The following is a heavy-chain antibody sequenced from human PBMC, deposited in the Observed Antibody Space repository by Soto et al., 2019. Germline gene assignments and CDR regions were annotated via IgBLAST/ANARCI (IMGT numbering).Heavy chain of an antibody. Sequence: GASVKVSCKASGYTFTGYYMRWVRQAPGQGLEWMGWINPNSGGTNYAQKFQGWVTMTRDTSISTAYMELSRLRSDDTAVYYCAREWGYSYGYFPYYFDYWGQGTLVTVSS. CDR2: INPNSGGT. CDR1: GYTFTGYY. CDR3: AREWGYSYGYFPYYFDY. D-gene: IGHD5-18*01. J-gene: IGHJ4*02. V-gene: IGHV1-2*04.